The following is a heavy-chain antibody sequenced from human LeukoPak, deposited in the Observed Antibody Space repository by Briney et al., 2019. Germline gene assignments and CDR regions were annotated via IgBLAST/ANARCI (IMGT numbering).Heavy chain of an antibody. CDR1: GFTITNYP. J-gene: IGHJ4*02. CDR3: AREDYGVSGSSLGNLDY. D-gene: IGHD3-10*01. Sequence: PGRSLRLSCSASGFTITNYPIHWVRQAQGKGLEWVAVISYDVITKYYADSVKGRFTLSRDNSKNILFLQMDSLRAEDTAVYFCAREDYGVSGSSLGNLDYWGQGTLVTVSS. CDR2: ISYDVITK. V-gene: IGHV3-30-3*01.